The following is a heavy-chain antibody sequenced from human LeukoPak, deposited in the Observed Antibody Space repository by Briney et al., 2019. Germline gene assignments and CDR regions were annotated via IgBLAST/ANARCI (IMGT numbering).Heavy chain of an antibody. CDR1: GGXFSGYY. Sequence: SETLSLTCAVYGGXFSGYYCSWIRQPPGKGREWLGEMNHSGSTNYNPSLKSRVIISVDTSKNQFSLKLSSVTAADTAVYYCARLRGYSYGSNGMDVWGQGTTVTVSS. D-gene: IGHD5-18*01. CDR2: MNHSGST. CDR3: ARLRGYSYGSNGMDV. V-gene: IGHV4-34*01. J-gene: IGHJ6*02.